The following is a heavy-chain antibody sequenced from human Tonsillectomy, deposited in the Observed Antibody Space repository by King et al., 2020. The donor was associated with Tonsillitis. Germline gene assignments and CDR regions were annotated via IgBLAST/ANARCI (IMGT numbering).Heavy chain of an antibody. Sequence: VQLVESESQLKKPGASVKVSCKASGYTFTTYPMNWVRQAPGHGLEWMGWINTDTGNPTYAQGFTGRFVFSLDTSVNTAYLQISSLKAEDTAVYYCARVAGIVVVPAVNPTSLNYGMDVWGLGTTVTVSS. J-gene: IGHJ6*02. CDR3: ARVAGIVVVPAVNPTSLNYGMDV. V-gene: IGHV7-4-1*02. CDR2: INTDTGNP. D-gene: IGHD2-2*01. CDR1: GYTFTTYP.